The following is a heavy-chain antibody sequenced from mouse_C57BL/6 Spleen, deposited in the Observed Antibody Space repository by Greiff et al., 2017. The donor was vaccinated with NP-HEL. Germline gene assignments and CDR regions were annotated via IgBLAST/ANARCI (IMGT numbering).Heavy chain of an antibody. CDR1: GYAFSSYW. CDR2: IYPGDGDT. J-gene: IGHJ4*01. V-gene: IGHV1-80*01. Sequence: QVQLQQSGAELVKPGASVKISCKASGYAFSSYWMNWVKQRPGKGLEWIGQIYPGDGDTNYNGKFKGKATLTADKSSSTAYMQLSSLTSEDSAVYFCARGYYDYDVDYAMDYWGQGTSVTVSS. D-gene: IGHD2-4*01. CDR3: ARGYYDYDVDYAMDY.